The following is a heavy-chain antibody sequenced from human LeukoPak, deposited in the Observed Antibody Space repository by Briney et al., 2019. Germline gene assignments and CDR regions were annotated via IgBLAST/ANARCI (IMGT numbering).Heavy chain of an antibody. D-gene: IGHD5-12*01. CDR1: GFTISDYY. V-gene: IGHV3-11*01. CDR3: ARGQREYSGYGYYYSYALDV. Sequence: GGSLRLSCAASGFTISDYYMSWIRQAPGKGLEWVSSISSSGSTIYYTDSVKGRFTISRDNAKKSLYLQVHSLGAEDTAVYYCARGQREYSGYGYYYSYALDVWGQGTTVAVSS. J-gene: IGHJ6*02. CDR2: ISSSGSTI.